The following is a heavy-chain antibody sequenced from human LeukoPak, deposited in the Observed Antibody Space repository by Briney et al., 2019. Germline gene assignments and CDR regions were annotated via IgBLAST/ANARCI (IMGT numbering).Heavy chain of an antibody. Sequence: GGSLRLSCATSGFNFGVVAMDWIRQAPGKGLEWMGIIYPGDSDTRYSPSFQGQVTISADKSISTAYLQWSSLKASDTAMYYCARHDPKVWFDPWGQGTLVTVSS. CDR2: IYPGDSDT. CDR3: ARHDPKVWFDP. CDR1: GFNFGVVA. J-gene: IGHJ5*02. V-gene: IGHV5-51*01.